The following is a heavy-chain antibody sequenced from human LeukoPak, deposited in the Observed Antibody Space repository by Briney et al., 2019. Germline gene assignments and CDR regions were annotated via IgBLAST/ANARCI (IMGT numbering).Heavy chain of an antibody. CDR3: ARGAPGYFDY. V-gene: IGHV3-30*04. Sequence: GGSLRLSCAASGFTFSPYSMHWVRQAPGKGLEWVAVISYDGNNKYYADSVKGRFTISRDNSKNTLYLQMNSLRGEDTAVYYCARGAPGYFDYWGQGTLVTVSS. CDR2: ISYDGNNK. CDR1: GFTFSPYS. J-gene: IGHJ4*02.